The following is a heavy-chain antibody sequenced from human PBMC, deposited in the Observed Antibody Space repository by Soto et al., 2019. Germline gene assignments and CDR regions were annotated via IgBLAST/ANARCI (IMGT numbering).Heavy chain of an antibody. CDR1: GYTFTSYG. Sequence: ASVKVSCKASGYTFTSYGISWVRQAPGQGLEWMGWISAYNGNTNYAQKLQGRVTRTTDTSTSTAYMELRSLGSDDTAVYYCGSYWVFPAPPAFELILVGMDVWGQGTTVTVSS. J-gene: IGHJ6*02. V-gene: IGHV1-18*01. CDR2: ISAYNGNT. D-gene: IGHD2-15*01. CDR3: GSYWVFPAPPAFELILVGMDV.